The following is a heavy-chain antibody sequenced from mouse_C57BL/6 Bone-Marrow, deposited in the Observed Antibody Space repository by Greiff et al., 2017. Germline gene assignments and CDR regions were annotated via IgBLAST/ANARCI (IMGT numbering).Heavy chain of an antibody. D-gene: IGHD4-1*01. J-gene: IGHJ1*03. CDR2: INHDGSST. V-gene: IGHV5-16*01. CDR3: ARDWDYWCFDV. CDR1: GFTFSDYY. Sequence: EVQLVESEGGLVQPGGSMKLSCTASGFTFSDYYMAWVRQVPEKGLEWVANINHDGSSTNYLDSLKSRFTISRDNAKNILYLQMSSLKSEDAATYYWARDWDYWCFDVWGTGTTVTVSS.